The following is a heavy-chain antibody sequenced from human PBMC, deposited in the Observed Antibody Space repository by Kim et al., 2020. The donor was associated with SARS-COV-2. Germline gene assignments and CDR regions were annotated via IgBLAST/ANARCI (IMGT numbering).Heavy chain of an antibody. CDR1: GFTFSSYG. CDR3: ATGVVY. CDR2: ISYDGSNK. V-gene: IGHV3-30*03. Sequence: GGSLRLSCAASGFTFSSYGMHWVRQAPGKGLEWVAVISYDGSNKYYADSVKGRFTISRDNSKNTLYLQMNSLRAEDTAVYYCATGVVYWGQGTLVTVSS. D-gene: IGHD2-21*01. J-gene: IGHJ4*02.